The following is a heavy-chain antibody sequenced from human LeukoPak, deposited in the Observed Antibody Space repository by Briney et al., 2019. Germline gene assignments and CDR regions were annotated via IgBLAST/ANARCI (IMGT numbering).Heavy chain of an antibody. CDR1: GFIFSSYV. D-gene: IGHD3-10*01. J-gene: IGHJ5*02. V-gene: IGHV3-33*01. Sequence: GGSLRLSCAASGFIFSSYVMHWVRQAPGKGLEWVAVIWYDGSDNYYADSVKGRFTISRDNSKNTLYVEMNSLRVEDTAVYYCARDSYKRRGIDPWGQGTLVTVSS. CDR3: ARDSYKRRGIDP. CDR2: IWYDGSDN.